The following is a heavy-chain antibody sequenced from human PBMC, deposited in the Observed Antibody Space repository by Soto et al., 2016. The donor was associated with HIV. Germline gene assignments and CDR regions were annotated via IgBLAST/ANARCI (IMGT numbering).Heavy chain of an antibody. Sequence: EVQLVESGGDLVKAGGSLRLSCAASGFTFSNAWMSWVRQAPGKGLEWVGRIKSKTDGGTTDYTAPVKGRFTISRDDSKNTLYLQMNSLKTEDTALYYCAKKGFQTDSFDIWGQGTMVTVSS. CDR3: AKKGFQTDSFDI. CDR1: GFTFSNAW. J-gene: IGHJ3*02. V-gene: IGHV3-15*01. CDR2: IKSKTDGGTT.